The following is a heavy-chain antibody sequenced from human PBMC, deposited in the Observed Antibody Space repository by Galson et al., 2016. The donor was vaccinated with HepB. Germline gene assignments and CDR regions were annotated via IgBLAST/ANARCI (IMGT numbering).Heavy chain of an antibody. CDR3: AKERFWSGYTYFDP. CDR2: IGGSGTYT. V-gene: IGHV3-23*01. CDR1: GFAFSGFA. Sequence: SLRLSCAASGFAFSGFAMSWVRQAPGKGLEWVSSIGGSGTYTYYADSVKGRFTISRDNSQNTLFRHMNSLRAEDTAVYYCAKERFWSGYTYFDPWGQGTLVTVSS. J-gene: IGHJ5*02. D-gene: IGHD3-3*01.